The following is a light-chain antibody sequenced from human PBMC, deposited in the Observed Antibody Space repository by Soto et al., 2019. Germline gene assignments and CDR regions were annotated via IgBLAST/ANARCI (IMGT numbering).Light chain of an antibody. J-gene: IGLJ7*01. CDR3: SSYTITHIPVI. CDR1: SSDFGAYDH. Sequence: QSALTQPASVSESPGQSITISCIGTSSDFGAYDHVSWYQQHPGKAPKVIIYEVSNRPSGVSNRFSGSKSDNTASLTITGLQAEDEASYYCSSYTITHIPVIFGGGTQLTVL. V-gene: IGLV2-14*01. CDR2: EVS.